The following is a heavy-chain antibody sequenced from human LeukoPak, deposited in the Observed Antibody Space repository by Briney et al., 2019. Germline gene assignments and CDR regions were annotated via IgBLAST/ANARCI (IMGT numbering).Heavy chain of an antibody. CDR2: INHSGSN. J-gene: IGHJ4*02. V-gene: IGHV4-34*01. Sequence: SETLSLTCAVYGGSFRGYYWSWIRQPPGKGRVWIGEINHSGSNNYNPSLKSRVPISVDTSKNQFSLKLSSVTAADTAVYYCARRGYCSSTSCYRPFDYWGQGTLVTVSS. CDR1: GGSFRGYY. D-gene: IGHD2-2*01. CDR3: ARRGYCSSTSCYRPFDY.